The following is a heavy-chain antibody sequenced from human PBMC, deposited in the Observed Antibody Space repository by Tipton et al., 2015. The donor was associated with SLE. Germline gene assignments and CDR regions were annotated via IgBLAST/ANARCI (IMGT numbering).Heavy chain of an antibody. CDR3: ARGARDDYGGCLDV. D-gene: IGHD4-23*01. V-gene: IGHV3-7*01. CDR1: AFSITSYW. J-gene: IGHJ6*02. Sequence: SLRLSCSASAFSITSYWVTWVRQAPGKGLEWLANIKEDGSDKNYVDSVKGRLTVSRDNAKNALYLQMSSLTAEDAGVYFCARGARDDYGGCLDVWGQGP. CDR2: IKEDGSDK.